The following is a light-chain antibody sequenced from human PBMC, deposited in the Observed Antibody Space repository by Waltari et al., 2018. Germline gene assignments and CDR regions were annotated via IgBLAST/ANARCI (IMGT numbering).Light chain of an antibody. CDR2: TAS. J-gene: IGKJ3*01. CDR3: QQHDNSPFT. V-gene: IGKV1-33*01. CDR1: QGISNW. Sequence: DIQMTQSPSSLSASVGDRVTITCRASQGISNWLAWYQQKPGKAPNLLIYTASNLETGVPSRFSGSGSGTDFTLTISSLQPEDFATYYCQQHDNSPFTFGPGTKLDIK.